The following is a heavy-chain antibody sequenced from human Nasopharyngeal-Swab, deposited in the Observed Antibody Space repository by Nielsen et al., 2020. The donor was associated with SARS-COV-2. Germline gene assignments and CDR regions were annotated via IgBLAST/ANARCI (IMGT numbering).Heavy chain of an antibody. Sequence: SETLSLTCTVSGGSISSGSYYWSWIRQPAGKGLEWIGRIYTSGSTNYNPSLKSRVTISVDTSKNQFSLKLSSVTAADTAVYYCARTRVKTYCGGDCYSTDFDLWGRGTLVTVSS. CDR1: GGSISSGSYY. CDR2: IYTSGST. V-gene: IGHV4-61*02. J-gene: IGHJ2*01. CDR3: ARTRVKTYCGGDCYSTDFDL. D-gene: IGHD2-21*01.